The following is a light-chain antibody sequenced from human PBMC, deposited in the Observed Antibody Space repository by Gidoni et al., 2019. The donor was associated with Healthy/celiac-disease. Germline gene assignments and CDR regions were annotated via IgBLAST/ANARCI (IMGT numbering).Light chain of an antibody. CDR3: QQYGSSPRT. CDR1: QSVSSSY. CDR2: GAS. Sequence: EIVLTQSPGTLSLSPGERATLSCRASQSVSSSYLAWYQQNPGQAPRLLIYGASSRATGIPDRCSGSGSGTDFTLTSSRLEPEDLAVYYCQQYGSSPRTFGQGTKVEIK. V-gene: IGKV3-20*01. J-gene: IGKJ1*01.